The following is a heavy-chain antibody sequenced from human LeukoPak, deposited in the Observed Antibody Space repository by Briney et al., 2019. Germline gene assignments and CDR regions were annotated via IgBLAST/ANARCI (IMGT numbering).Heavy chain of an antibody. Sequence: GGSLRLSCAASRFTFSSSWMTWVRQPPGKGLEWVATIKEDRSQKDYEDSVKGRFTISRDNVKNSLYLQMDSLRAEDTAVYFCARNLAYNAFDIWGQGTMVTVSS. J-gene: IGHJ3*02. D-gene: IGHD1-1*01. CDR1: RFTFSSSW. CDR2: IKEDRSQK. CDR3: ARNLAYNAFDI. V-gene: IGHV3-7*01.